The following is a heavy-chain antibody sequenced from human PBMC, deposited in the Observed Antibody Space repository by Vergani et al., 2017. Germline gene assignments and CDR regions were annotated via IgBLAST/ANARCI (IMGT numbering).Heavy chain of an antibody. CDR2: IHHSGDT. V-gene: IGHV4-38-2*01. D-gene: IGHD3-10*01. Sequence: QVQLQESGPGLVKPSETLTLTCDVSDSSIMTNPYWGWFRQSPGKGLEWIGCIHHSGDTHYNSSLKSRASISIVSSSKFSLSLTSVTAADTAIYYCARHRGSGGFFPSSYFYGMDVGGNGTTVTVSS. J-gene: IGHJ6*04. CDR3: ARHRGSGGFFPSSYFYGMDV. CDR1: DSSIMTNPY.